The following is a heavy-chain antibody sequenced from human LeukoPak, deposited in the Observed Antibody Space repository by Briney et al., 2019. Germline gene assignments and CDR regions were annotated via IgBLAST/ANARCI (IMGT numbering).Heavy chain of an antibody. D-gene: IGHD3-10*01. CDR1: GYTFTSYG. Sequence: ASVKVSCKASGYTFTSYGISWVRQAPGQGLEWMGWISAYNGNTNYAQKLQGRVTMTTDTSTSTAYMELRSLRSDDTAVYYCARDLHGSGSYYIPDLRFEDWGQRTLVTVSS. J-gene: IGHJ4*02. CDR3: ARDLHGSGSYYIPDLRFED. V-gene: IGHV1-18*01. CDR2: ISAYNGNT.